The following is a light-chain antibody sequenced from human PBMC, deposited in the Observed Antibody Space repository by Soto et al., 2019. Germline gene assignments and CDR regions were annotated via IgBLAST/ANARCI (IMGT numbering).Light chain of an antibody. V-gene: IGKV1-12*01. CDR3: QQANTFALT. Sequence: DIQMTQSPSSVSASVGDRVTITCWASQDINKWLAWYQQKPGTAPKLLIYSASSLYTGVPSRFSGSGSGTDFTLTISSLQPEDFATYYCQQANTFALTFGGGTKVDI. CDR1: QDINKW. J-gene: IGKJ4*01. CDR2: SAS.